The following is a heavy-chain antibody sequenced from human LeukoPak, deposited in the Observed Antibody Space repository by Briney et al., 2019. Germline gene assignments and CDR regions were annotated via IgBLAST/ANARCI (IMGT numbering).Heavy chain of an antibody. V-gene: IGHV4-59*12. CDR2: IYYSGST. D-gene: IGHD1-20*01. CDR1: GGSISSYY. J-gene: IGHJ4*02. CDR3: ARDASNWNDVGYFDY. Sequence: SETLSLTCTVSGGSISSYYWSWIRQPPGKGLEWIGYIYYSGSTNYNSSLKSRVTISVDTSDNQFSLKLSSVTAADTAVYYCARDASNWNDVGYFDYWGQGTLVTVSS.